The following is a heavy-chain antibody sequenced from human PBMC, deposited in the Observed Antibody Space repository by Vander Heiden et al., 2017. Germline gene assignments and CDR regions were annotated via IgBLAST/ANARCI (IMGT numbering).Heavy chain of an antibody. J-gene: IGHJ4*01. Sequence: QVQLVQSGAEMKKPGSSVKVSCKASGGTFSSYAVNWVRQAPGQGLEWMGGIVPSIGTTNYAQQFQGRVTITADKSTSTAYMELSSLRSEDTAVYYCAKDRKSSGYYSSDYWGQGTLVTVSS. CDR1: GGTFSSYA. V-gene: IGHV1-69*06. CDR2: IVPSIGTT. CDR3: AKDRKSSGYYSSDY. D-gene: IGHD3-22*01.